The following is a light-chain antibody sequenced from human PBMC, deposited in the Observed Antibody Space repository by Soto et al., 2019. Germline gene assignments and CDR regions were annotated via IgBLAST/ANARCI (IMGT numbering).Light chain of an antibody. J-gene: IGLJ2*01. Sequence: QSALTQPASLSGSLGQSITSSCTGTSSDVGNYDLVSWYQQHPGKVPKLIIYEGSKWPSGVSHRFSGSKSGNTASLTISGLRAEDEADYYCSSYAGRTTMIFGGGTKLTVL. CDR1: SSDVGNYDL. CDR3: SSYAGRTTMI. CDR2: EGS. V-gene: IGLV2-23*01.